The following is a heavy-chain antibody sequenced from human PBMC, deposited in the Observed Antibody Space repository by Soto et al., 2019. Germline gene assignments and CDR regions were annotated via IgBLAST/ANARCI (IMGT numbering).Heavy chain of an antibody. CDR3: ARNPRLTYGDYADY. J-gene: IGHJ4*02. V-gene: IGHV3-33*01. CDR1: GFSFSSYG. Sequence: QVQLVESGGGVVQPGTSLRLSCAASGFSFSSYGMHWVRQAPGKGLEWVAVVWYDGSNKYYADSVKGRFTISRDNSKNTLYLQMNSLRAEDTAVYYCARNPRLTYGDYADYWGQGTLVTVSS. D-gene: IGHD4-17*01. CDR2: VWYDGSNK.